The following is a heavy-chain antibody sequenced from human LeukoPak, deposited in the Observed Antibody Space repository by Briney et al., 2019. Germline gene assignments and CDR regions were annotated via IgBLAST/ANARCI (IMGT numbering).Heavy chain of an antibody. V-gene: IGHV4-4*02. Sequence: SETLSLTCAVSGVSISSSNWWSWVRQPPGKGLEWIGEIHHSGSTNYNPSLKSRVTISVDKSKNQFSLKLSSVTAADTAVYYCASGGSYYYGMDVWGQGTTVTVSS. D-gene: IGHD3-10*01. J-gene: IGHJ6*02. CDR3: ASGGSYYYGMDV. CDR1: GVSISSSNW. CDR2: IHHSGST.